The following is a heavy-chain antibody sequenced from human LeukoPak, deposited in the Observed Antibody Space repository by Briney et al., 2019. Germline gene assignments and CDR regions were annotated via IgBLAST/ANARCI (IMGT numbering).Heavy chain of an antibody. V-gene: IGHV3-66*01. CDR2: TYSGGTT. D-gene: IGHD6-13*01. J-gene: IGHJ4*02. CDR3: AREGLGTVGKAGTFDY. Sequence: GGSLRLSCAASGFSVSYNYMSWVRQAPRQGLEWVSVTYSGGTTLYADSVKGRFTISRDTSKNTLYLQMNSLRPEDTAVYYCAREGLGTVGKAGTFDYWGQGTLVTVSS. CDR1: GFSVSYNY.